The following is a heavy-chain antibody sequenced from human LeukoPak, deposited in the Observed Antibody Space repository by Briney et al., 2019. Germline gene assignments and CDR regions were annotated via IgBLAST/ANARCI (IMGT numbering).Heavy chain of an antibody. V-gene: IGHV3-33*08. CDR1: GFTFSSYE. Sequence: PGGSLRLSCAASGFTFSSYEMNWVRQAPGKGLEWVAFIRYDGSNKYYADSVKGRFTISRDNSKNTLYLQMNSLRAEDTAVYYCSRYYYDSSDYRAFDYWGQGTLVTVSS. CDR3: SRYYYDSSDYRAFDY. CDR2: IRYDGSNK. J-gene: IGHJ4*02. D-gene: IGHD3-22*01.